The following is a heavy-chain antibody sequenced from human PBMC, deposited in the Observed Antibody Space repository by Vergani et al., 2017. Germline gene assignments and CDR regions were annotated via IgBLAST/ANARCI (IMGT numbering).Heavy chain of an antibody. D-gene: IGHD2-15*01. Sequence: QVQLVQSGAEVQKPGASVKVSCKASGYTFTGYYMHWVRQAPGQGLEWMGWINPNSGGTNYAQKFQGRVTMTRDTSISTAYMELSRLRSDDTAVYYCARGYCSGGSCYSTFDYWGQGTLVTVSS. J-gene: IGHJ4*02. CDR2: INPNSGGT. CDR1: GYTFTGYY. V-gene: IGHV1-2*02. CDR3: ARGYCSGGSCYSTFDY.